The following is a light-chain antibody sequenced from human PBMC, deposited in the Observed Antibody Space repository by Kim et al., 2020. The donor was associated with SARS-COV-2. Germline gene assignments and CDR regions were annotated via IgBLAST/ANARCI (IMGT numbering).Light chain of an antibody. V-gene: IGLV3-21*04. J-gene: IGLJ2*01. CDR1: NIVPQC. CDR3: QVWDSGSTQVV. Sequence: APGKTANISCWGNNIVPQCVHWYQQKPGQAPILVIYFDSDRPSGIPERFSGSMSGNTATLTISRVEAGDEADYYCQVWDSGSTQVVFGGGTKLTVL. CDR2: FDS.